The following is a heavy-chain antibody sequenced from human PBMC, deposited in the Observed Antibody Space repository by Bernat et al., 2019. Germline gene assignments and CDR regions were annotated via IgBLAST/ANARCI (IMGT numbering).Heavy chain of an antibody. CDR1: GYTFTGYY. D-gene: IGHD5-12*01. Sequence: QVQLVQSGAEVKKPGASVKVSCKASGYTFTGYYMHCVRQAPGQGLEWMGRINPNSGGTNYAQKFQGRVTMTRDTSISTAYMELSRLRSDDTAVYYCARVALSGYDWYNWFDPWGQGTLVTVSS. CDR2: INPNSGGT. V-gene: IGHV1-2*06. J-gene: IGHJ5*02. CDR3: ARVALSGYDWYNWFDP.